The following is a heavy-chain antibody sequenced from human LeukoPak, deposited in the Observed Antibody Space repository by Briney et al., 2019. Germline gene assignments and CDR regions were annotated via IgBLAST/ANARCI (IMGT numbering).Heavy chain of an antibody. CDR2: ISGSGGST. Sequence: GGSLRLSCAASGFTFSSYAMSWVRQAPGKGVKWVSAISGSGGSTFYADSVMGRFTISRDNSKNTLYLQMNSLRAEDTAVYYCASYGSGSYYSPYLYWGQGTLVTVSS. CDR1: GFTFSSYA. J-gene: IGHJ4*02. D-gene: IGHD3-10*01. CDR3: ASYGSGSYYSPYLY. V-gene: IGHV3-23*01.